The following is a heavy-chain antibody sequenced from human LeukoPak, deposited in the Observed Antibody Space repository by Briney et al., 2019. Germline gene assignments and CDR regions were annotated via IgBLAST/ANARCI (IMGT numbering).Heavy chain of an antibody. V-gene: IGHV1-18*01. J-gene: IGHJ6*03. CDR3: ARDHCSSTSCYPYYYYYMDV. CDR2: ISAYNGNT. CDR1: GYTFTSYG. Sequence: ASVKVSCKASGYTFTSYGISWVRQAPGQGLEWMGWISAYNGNTNYAQKLQGRVTMTTDTSTSTAYMELRSLRSDDTAVYYCARDHCSSTSCYPYYYYYMDVWGKGTTVTVSS. D-gene: IGHD2-2*01.